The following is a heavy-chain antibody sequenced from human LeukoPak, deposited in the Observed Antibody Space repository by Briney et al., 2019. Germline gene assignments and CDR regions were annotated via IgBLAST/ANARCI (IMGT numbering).Heavy chain of an antibody. J-gene: IGHJ3*02. Sequence: GGSLRLSCAASGFTFSSYWMNWVRQAPGKGLEWVSTINSSGDYTCYADSVKGRFTISRDNAKNSLYQQMNSLRAEDTAVYYCARDGMITAYAFDIWGQGTMVTVSS. V-gene: IGHV3-21*01. D-gene: IGHD3-16*01. CDR3: ARDGMITAYAFDI. CDR1: GFTFSSYW. CDR2: INSSGDYT.